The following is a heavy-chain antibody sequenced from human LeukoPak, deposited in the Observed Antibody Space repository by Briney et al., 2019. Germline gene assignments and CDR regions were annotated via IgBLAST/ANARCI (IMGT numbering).Heavy chain of an antibody. J-gene: IGHJ3*02. CDR2: GYYSGST. D-gene: IGHD4-23*01. V-gene: IGHV4-39*01. CDR1: GGSISSNHYY. CDR3: ARRTTVVTPNAFDI. Sequence: SDTLSLTCIVSGGSISSNHYYWDWTRQPPGKGLEWIGNGYYSGSTYYNPSLKSRVTISVDTSKNQFSLKSSSVSAADTAVYYCARRTTVVTPNAFDIWGQGTMVTVSA.